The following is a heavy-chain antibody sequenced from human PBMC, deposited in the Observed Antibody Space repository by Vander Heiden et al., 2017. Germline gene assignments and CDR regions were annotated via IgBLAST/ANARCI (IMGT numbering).Heavy chain of an antibody. CDR2: ISAYNGNT. CDR1: GSTFTRYG. V-gene: IGHV1-18*01. CDR3: ARDIRGISSSWAVRADY. Sequence: QVQLVQSGAEVKKPGASVKVSCKPSGSTFTRYGISWVRQAPGQGLEWMGWISAYNGNTNYAQKLQGRVTMTTDTSTSTAYMELRSLRSDDTAVYYCARDIRGISSSWAVRADYWGQGTLVTVSS. D-gene: IGHD6-13*01. J-gene: IGHJ4*02.